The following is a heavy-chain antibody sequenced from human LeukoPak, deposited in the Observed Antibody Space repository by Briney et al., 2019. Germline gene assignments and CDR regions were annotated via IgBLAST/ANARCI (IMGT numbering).Heavy chain of an antibody. D-gene: IGHD1-26*01. V-gene: IGHV3-48*01. CDR3: ARGNIVGATTWFDP. J-gene: IGHJ5*02. CDR2: IGSSGTTI. CDR1: GFTFTSYT. Sequence: EGSLRLSCAASGFTFTSYTMSWVRQAPGKGLEWVSYIGSSGTTIYYADSVKGRFTISRDNAKNSLNLQMNSLRAEDTAVYYCARGNIVGATTWFDPWGQGTLVTVSS.